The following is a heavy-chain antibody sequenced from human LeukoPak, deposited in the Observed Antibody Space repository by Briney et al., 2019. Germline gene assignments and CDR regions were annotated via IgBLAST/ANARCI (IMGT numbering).Heavy chain of an antibody. CDR3: ARRLGIAAAGSGY. CDR2: IYRGDSDT. J-gene: IGHJ4*02. Sequence: GEPLKISGKPSGYTFTTYWIAWLRQMPGKGLGWMDIIYRGDSDTRYNPSFQSQVTISADKTINTAYLQWSSRMAADTAMYYCARRLGIAAAGSGYWGQGTQVTVSS. V-gene: IGHV5-51*01. CDR1: GYTFTTYW. D-gene: IGHD6-13*01.